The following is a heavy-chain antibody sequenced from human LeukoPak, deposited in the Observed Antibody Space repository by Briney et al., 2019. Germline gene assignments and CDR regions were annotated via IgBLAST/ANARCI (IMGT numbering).Heavy chain of an antibody. J-gene: IGHJ4*02. CDR1: GFTFSSYW. CDR3: ARDGSGWSYYFDY. V-gene: IGHV3-7*01. Sequence: GGSLRLSCAASGFTFSSYWMSWVRQAPGKGLERVANIKQDGSEKYYVDSVKGRSTISRDNAKNSLYLQMNSLRAEDTAVYYCARDGSGWSYYFDYWGQGTLVTVSS. D-gene: IGHD6-19*01. CDR2: IKQDGSEK.